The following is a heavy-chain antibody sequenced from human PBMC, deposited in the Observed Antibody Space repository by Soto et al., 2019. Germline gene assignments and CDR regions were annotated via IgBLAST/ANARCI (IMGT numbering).Heavy chain of an antibody. CDR2: ISPGSNYR. D-gene: IGHD2-21*01. Sequence: GGSLRPSCAASGIPPRIFYITGIRHAPGKWLEWLAYISPGSNYRAYADSVQGRHIISRDKAKNSVCLHMNSLTDEHTSIYYCVRGGGGGGLDLWGQGTRVTVSS. V-gene: IGHV3-11*06. CDR1: GIPPRIFY. CDR3: VRGGGGGGLDL. J-gene: IGHJ5*02.